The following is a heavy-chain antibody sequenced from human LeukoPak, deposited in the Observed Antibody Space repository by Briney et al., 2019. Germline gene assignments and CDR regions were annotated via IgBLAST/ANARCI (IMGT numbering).Heavy chain of an antibody. D-gene: IGHD6-13*01. Sequence: SVKVSCKASGGTFSSYAISWVRQAPGQGLEWMGGIIPIFGTANYAQKFQGRVTITADESTSTAYMELSSLRSEDTAVYYCARDGQQLVRAFDIWGQGTMVTVSS. CDR2: IIPIFGTA. J-gene: IGHJ3*02. CDR1: GGTFSSYA. V-gene: IGHV1-69*13. CDR3: ARDGQQLVRAFDI.